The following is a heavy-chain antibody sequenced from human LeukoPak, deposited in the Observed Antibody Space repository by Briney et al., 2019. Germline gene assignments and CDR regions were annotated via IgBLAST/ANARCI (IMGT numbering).Heavy chain of an antibody. CDR2: IYTSGST. J-gene: IGHJ4*02. Sequence: SETLSLTCTVSGGSISSYYWSWIRQPAGKGLEWIGRIYTSGSTNYSPSLKSRVTMSVDTSKNQFSLKLSSVTAADTAVYYCARDAIAVADSYYFDYWGQGTLVTVSS. V-gene: IGHV4-4*07. D-gene: IGHD6-19*01. CDR1: GGSISSYY. CDR3: ARDAIAVADSYYFDY.